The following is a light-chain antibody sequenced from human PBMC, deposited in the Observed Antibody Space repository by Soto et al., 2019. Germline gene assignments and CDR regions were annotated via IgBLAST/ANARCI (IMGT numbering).Light chain of an antibody. CDR2: DAS. CDR3: QQYGRSPLT. V-gene: IGKV3-20*01. CDR1: QSVRNNY. J-gene: IGKJ4*01. Sequence: EIVLTQSPGTLSLSPGERATLSCRASQSVRNNYLAWYQQKPGQAPRFLIYDASSRATGIPDRFSGSGSGTDFTLTISRLEPEDFAVYYCQQYGRSPLTFGGGTKVEGK.